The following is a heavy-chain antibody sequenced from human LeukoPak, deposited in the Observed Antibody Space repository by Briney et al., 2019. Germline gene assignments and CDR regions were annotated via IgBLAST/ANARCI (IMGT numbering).Heavy chain of an antibody. CDR3: AIPTRGVAVAHPDYYYGMDV. Sequence: ASVKVSCKASVYSFTGYYMHWVRQAPGQGLEWMGWINPNSGGTNYAQKFQGRVTMTRDTSISTAYMELSRLRSDDTAVYYCAIPTRGVAVAHPDYYYGMDVWGQGTTVTVSS. D-gene: IGHD6-19*01. CDR2: INPNSGGT. V-gene: IGHV1-2*02. J-gene: IGHJ6*02. CDR1: VYSFTGYY.